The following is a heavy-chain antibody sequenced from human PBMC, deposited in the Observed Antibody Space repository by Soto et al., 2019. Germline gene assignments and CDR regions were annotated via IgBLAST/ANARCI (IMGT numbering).Heavy chain of an antibody. D-gene: IGHD2-15*01. J-gene: IGHJ4*02. CDR3: ARSPRGIIVVVSTGFDS. V-gene: IGHV1-69*01. CDR1: GGSFDNHV. Sequence: QVQLVQSGSEAKKPGSSMKVSCKASGGSFDNHVFAWVRQAPGQGLEWLGQIIPAYGAPNYAQKFQGRITITADESTSSAHMELSSLTSADTAVYYCARSPRGIIVVVSTGFDSWGQGTRITVAS. CDR2: IIPAYGAP.